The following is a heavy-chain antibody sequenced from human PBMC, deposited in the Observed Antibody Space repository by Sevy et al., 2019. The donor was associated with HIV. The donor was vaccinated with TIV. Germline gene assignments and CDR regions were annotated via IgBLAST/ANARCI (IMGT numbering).Heavy chain of an antibody. D-gene: IGHD2-15*01. CDR2: TIPIFGTS. Sequence: ASVKVSCKASGGAFSSYAISWVRQAPGQGLGWMGGTIPIFGTSHYAQKFQGRVTITADESTNTAYMDLSSLRSEDTAVYFCARVVAVGATVEWFDPWGQGTLVTVSS. J-gene: IGHJ5*02. V-gene: IGHV1-69*13. CDR1: GGAFSSYA. CDR3: ARVVAVGATVEWFDP.